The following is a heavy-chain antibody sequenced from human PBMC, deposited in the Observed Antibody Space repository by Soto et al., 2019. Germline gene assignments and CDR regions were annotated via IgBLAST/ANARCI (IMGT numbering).Heavy chain of an antibody. CDR2: IKSKTDGGTI. D-gene: IGHD3-22*01. Sequence: PGGSLRLSCAASGFTFSNAWMNWVRQAPGKGLEWVGRIKSKTDGGTIDYAAPVKGRFIISGDDSKNTLDLQMNSLKTEDTAVYYCTSSSSGYRRIDYWGQGTLVTVSS. V-gene: IGHV3-15*07. CDR1: GFTFSNAW. CDR3: TSSSSGYRRIDY. J-gene: IGHJ4*02.